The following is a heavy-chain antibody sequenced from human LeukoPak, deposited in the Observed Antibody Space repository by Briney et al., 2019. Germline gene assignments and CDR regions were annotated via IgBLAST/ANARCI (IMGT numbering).Heavy chain of an antibody. CDR3: ARVGGNDAFDI. Sequence: SETLSLTCTVSGGSISSYYWSWIRQHPGKGLEWIGYIYYSGSTYYNPSLKSRVTISVDTSKNQFSLKLSSVTAADTAVYYCARVGGNDAFDIWGQGTMVTVSS. V-gene: IGHV4-59*01. D-gene: IGHD3-16*01. J-gene: IGHJ3*02. CDR1: GGSISSYY. CDR2: IYYSGST.